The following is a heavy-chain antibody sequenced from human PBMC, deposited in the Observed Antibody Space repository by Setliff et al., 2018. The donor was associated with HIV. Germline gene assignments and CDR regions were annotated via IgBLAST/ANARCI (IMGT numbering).Heavy chain of an antibody. D-gene: IGHD1-26*01. Sequence: GSLRLSCAASGFTVRSNYMSWVRQAPGKGLEWVSVIYSGGSTNYADSVKGRFTISRDNSKNTLYLQMNSLRAEDTAVYYCARDFSGTGGYAFDIWGQGTMVTVSS. CDR1: GFTVRSNY. J-gene: IGHJ3*02. V-gene: IGHV3-66*01. CDR2: IYSGGST. CDR3: ARDFSGTGGYAFDI.